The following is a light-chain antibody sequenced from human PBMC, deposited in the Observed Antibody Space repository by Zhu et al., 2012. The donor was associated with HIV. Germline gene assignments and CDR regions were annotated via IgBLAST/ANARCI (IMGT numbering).Light chain of an antibody. CDR3: LQDHYFVN. CDR2: AAS. Sequence: AIQMTQSPSSLSAFIGDRVTITCRASQDIRDHLGWYQQKPGEAPKLLIYAASKLQSGVSSRFSGSGSGTHFTLTIGSLXPEDCATYYCLQDHYFVNFGPGTKLDDQT. V-gene: IGKV1-6*01. J-gene: IGKJ2*01. CDR1: QDIRDH.